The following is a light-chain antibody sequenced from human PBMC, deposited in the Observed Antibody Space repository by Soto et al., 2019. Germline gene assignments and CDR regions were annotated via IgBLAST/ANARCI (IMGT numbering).Light chain of an antibody. CDR3: QQTYSIPYT. V-gene: IGKV1-39*01. CDR1: QSSGSGSR. Sequence: DIQMTQSPSFLSASVGDRVTITCRPSQSSGSGSRLNWYQQKPGKAPKVLIYAASNLQNGVPSRFSGSGSGTDFTLTISSLQPEDFATYYCQQTYSIPYTFGQGTKVDIK. CDR2: AAS. J-gene: IGKJ2*01.